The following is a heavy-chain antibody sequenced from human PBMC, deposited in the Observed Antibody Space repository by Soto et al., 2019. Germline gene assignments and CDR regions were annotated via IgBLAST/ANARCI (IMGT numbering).Heavy chain of an antibody. D-gene: IGHD6-13*01. Sequence: QVQLQESGPGLVKPSETLSLTCTVSGGSISSYYWSWIRQPPGKGLEWIGYIYYSGSTNYNPSLNSRVTISVDTSKNQFSLKLSSVTAADTAVYYCAREDSSSWSQFDYWGQGTLVTVSS. V-gene: IGHV4-59*01. J-gene: IGHJ4*02. CDR1: GGSISSYY. CDR2: IYYSGST. CDR3: AREDSSSWSQFDY.